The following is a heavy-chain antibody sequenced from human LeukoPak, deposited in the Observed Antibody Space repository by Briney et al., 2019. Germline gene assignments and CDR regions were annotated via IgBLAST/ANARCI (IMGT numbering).Heavy chain of an antibody. CDR1: GFTLSTYT. CDR2: ISSSSNYI. Sequence: GGSLRLSCAASGFTLSTYTMNWVRQAPGKGLEWVSSISSSSNYIYYADSVKGRFTISRDDAKNSLYLQMNSLRAEDTALYYCARDRGVDTAMVNWFDPWGQGTLVTVSS. CDR3: ARDRGVDTAMVNWFDP. D-gene: IGHD5-18*01. V-gene: IGHV3-21*04. J-gene: IGHJ5*02.